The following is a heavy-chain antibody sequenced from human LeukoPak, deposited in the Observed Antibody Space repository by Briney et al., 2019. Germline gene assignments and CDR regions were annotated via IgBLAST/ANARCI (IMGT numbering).Heavy chain of an antibody. CDR3: ARERRIVVVPAATPRFDY. V-gene: IGHV1-2*02. J-gene: IGHJ4*02. CDR2: INPNSGGT. Sequence: ASVKVSCKASGYTFTSYGISWVRQAPGQGLEWMGWINPNSGGTNYAQKFQGRVTMTRDTSISTAYMELSRLRSDDTAVYYCARERRIVVVPAATPRFDYWGQGTLVTVSS. D-gene: IGHD2-2*01. CDR1: GYTFTSYG.